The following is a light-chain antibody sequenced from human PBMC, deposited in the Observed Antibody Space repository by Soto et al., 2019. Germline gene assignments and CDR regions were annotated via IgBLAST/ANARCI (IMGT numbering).Light chain of an antibody. CDR1: SSDVGGFHY. J-gene: IGLJ1*01. CDR2: EVS. CDR3: SSYAGSTNFYV. V-gene: IGLV2-8*01. Sequence: SALTQPASVSGSPGQSITISCTGTSSDVGGFHYVSWFQQHPDEAPKLIIYEVSQRPSGVPDRFSGSKSGNTASLTVSGLQAEDEADYYCSSYAGSTNFYVFGTGTKVTVL.